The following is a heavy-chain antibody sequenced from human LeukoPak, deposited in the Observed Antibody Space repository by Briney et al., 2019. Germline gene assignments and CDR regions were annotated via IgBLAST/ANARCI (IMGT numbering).Heavy chain of an antibody. J-gene: IGHJ4*02. CDR3: AREQYYYGSGSYYKRAKDGLDY. D-gene: IGHD3-10*01. CDR2: IRYDGSNK. CDR1: GFTFSSYG. V-gene: IGHV3-30*02. Sequence: GGSLRLSCAASGFTFSSYGMHWVRQAPGKGLEWVAFIRYDGSNKYYADSVKGRFTISRDNSKNTLYLQMNSLRTEDTAVYYCAREQYYYGSGSYYKRAKDGLDYWGQGTLVTVSS.